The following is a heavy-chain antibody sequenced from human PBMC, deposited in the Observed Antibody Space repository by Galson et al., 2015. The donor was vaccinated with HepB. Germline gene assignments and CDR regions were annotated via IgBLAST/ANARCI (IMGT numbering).Heavy chain of an antibody. CDR3: VKDLYSSSWYGMDV. V-gene: IGHV3-23*01. Sequence: SLRLSCAVSGFSVSSYAMTWVRQAPGKGLEWASGISGGGSSTYYADSVKGRFTISRDKSKNTLYLQMNSLRAEDTAVYYCVKDLYSSSWYGMDVWGQGTTVTVSS. J-gene: IGHJ6*02. CDR1: GFSVSSYA. D-gene: IGHD6-13*01. CDR2: ISGGGSST.